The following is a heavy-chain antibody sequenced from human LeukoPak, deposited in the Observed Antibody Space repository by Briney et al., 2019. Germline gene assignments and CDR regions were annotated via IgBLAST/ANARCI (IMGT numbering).Heavy chain of an antibody. CDR1: GFTFSSYW. V-gene: IGHV3-7*01. Sequence: GGSLRLSCAASGFTFSSYWTSWVRQAPGKGLERVANTKQDGSAKYYMDSVKGRFTISRDNAKNSLYLQMNSLTAEDTAIYYCVRDSNPYCQDDCNYDAFDLWGQGTMVTVSP. J-gene: IGHJ3*01. CDR3: VRDSNPYCQDDCNYDAFDL. D-gene: IGHD5-24*01. CDR2: TKQDGSAK.